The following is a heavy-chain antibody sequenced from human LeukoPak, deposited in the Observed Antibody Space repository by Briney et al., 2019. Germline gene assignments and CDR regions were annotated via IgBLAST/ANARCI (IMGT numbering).Heavy chain of an antibody. V-gene: IGHV1-69*04. Sequence: SSVKVSCKASGGTFSTYAISWVRQAPGQGLEWVGMIVPILGTANYAQNFQGRVTITADRSTTTAYMELSSLRSEDTAVYYCARVNGALPLYYYFGMDVWGQGTTVTVSS. J-gene: IGHJ6*02. CDR1: GGTFSTYA. CDR2: IVPILGTA. D-gene: IGHD4-17*01. CDR3: ARVNGALPLYYYFGMDV.